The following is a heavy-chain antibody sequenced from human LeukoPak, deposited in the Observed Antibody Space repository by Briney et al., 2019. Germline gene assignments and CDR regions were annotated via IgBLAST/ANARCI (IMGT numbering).Heavy chain of an antibody. D-gene: IGHD2-2*01. V-gene: IGHV4-39*01. Sequence: SETLSLTCTVSGGSISSSSYYWGWIRQPPGKGLEWIGSIYYSGSTYYNPSLKSRVTISVDTSKNQFSLKLSSVTAADTAVYYCAGHCSSTSCYGLDYWGQGTLVIVSS. CDR2: IYYSGST. CDR3: AGHCSSTSCYGLDY. J-gene: IGHJ4*02. CDR1: GGSISSSSYY.